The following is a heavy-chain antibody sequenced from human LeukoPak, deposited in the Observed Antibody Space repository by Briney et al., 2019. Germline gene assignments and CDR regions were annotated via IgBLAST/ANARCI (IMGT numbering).Heavy chain of an antibody. CDR2: ISGSGGST. CDR3: AKGVTYFSGSGSFYKRGFDY. Sequence: GGSLRLSCAASGFTFSSYAMSWVRRAPGKGLEWVSTISGSGGSTYNADSVKGRFAISRDSSKNTLYLQMNSLRVEDTAEYYCAKGVTYFSGSGSFYKRGFDYWGQGTLVTVSS. V-gene: IGHV3-23*01. J-gene: IGHJ4*02. CDR1: GFTFSSYA. D-gene: IGHD3-10*01.